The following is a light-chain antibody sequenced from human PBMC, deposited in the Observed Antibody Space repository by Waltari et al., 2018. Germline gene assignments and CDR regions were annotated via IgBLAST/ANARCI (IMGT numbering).Light chain of an antibody. J-gene: IGLJ2*01. V-gene: IGLV1-44*01. CDR1: SSNIGSNT. Sequence: QSVLTQPPSAPGTPGQRVTISCSGSSSNIGSNTVNWYQQLPGTAPKLPIYSNNQRPSGVPDRFSGSKSGTSASLAISGLQSEDEADYYCAAWDDSLNGPVFGGGTKLTVL. CDR2: SNN. CDR3: AAWDDSLNGPV.